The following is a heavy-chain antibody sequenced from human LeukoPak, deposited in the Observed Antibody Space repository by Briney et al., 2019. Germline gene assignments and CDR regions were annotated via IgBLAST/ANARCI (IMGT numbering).Heavy chain of an antibody. D-gene: IGHD1-1*01. V-gene: IGHV3-23*01. CDR3: AKGGARPLDDAFDV. Sequence: GGSLRLSCAASGFTFSSYAMSWVRQVPGQGLEWVSIIFSSGDVTHYADSVQGRFSIFRDNSRNTLSLHLNNLRAEGTAIYYYAKGGARPLDDAFDVWGQGTAVTVSS. J-gene: IGHJ3*01. CDR1: GFTFSSYA. CDR2: IFSSGDVT.